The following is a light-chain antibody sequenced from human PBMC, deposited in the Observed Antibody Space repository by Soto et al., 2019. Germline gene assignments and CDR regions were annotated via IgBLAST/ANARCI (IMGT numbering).Light chain of an antibody. V-gene: IGKV3-15*01. CDR1: QNIRNN. CDR3: QQYNNWPPWT. J-gene: IGKJ1*01. CDR2: GAS. Sequence: EVVMTQSPASLSVSPGERVTLSCRASQNIRNNLAWYQQKPGQSPRLLTSGASTREAGVPGRFSGSGSGTEFTLIISSLQSEDFAIYYCQQYNNWPPWTFGQGTKV.